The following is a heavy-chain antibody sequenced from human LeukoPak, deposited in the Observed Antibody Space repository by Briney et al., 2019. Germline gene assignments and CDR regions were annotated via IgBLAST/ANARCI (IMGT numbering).Heavy chain of an antibody. Sequence: SETLSLTCTVSGYSISSGYYWGWIRQPPGKGLEWIGSIFHSGSTYYNPSLKSRVTISIDTSKNQFSLKLSSVTATDTAVYYCARDPYSSSWNYFDYWGQGTLVTVSS. V-gene: IGHV4-38-2*02. CDR1: GYSISSGYY. CDR3: ARDPYSSSWNYFDY. D-gene: IGHD6-13*01. CDR2: IFHSGST. J-gene: IGHJ4*02.